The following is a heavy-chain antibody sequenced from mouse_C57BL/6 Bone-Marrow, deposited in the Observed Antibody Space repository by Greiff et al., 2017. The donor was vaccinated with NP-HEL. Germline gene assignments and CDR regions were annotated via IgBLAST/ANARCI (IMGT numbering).Heavy chain of an antibody. J-gene: IGHJ1*03. CDR1: GFTFSSYA. Sequence: EVQLQESGGGLVKPGGSLKLSCAASGFTFSSYAMSWVRQTPEKRLEWVATISDGGSYTYYPDNVKGRFTISRDNAKNNLYLQMSHLKSEDTAMYDCARVYGNFDVWGTGTTVTVSS. V-gene: IGHV5-4*01. D-gene: IGHD2-1*01. CDR3: ARVYGNFDV. CDR2: ISDGGSYT.